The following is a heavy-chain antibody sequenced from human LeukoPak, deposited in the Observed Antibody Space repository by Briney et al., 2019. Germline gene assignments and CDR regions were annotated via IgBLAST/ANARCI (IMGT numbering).Heavy chain of an antibody. CDR2: IWDDGSDK. CDR1: GYTFSSHG. D-gene: IGHD2-21*01. Sequence: PGGSLRLSCAVSGYTFSSHGMHWVRQAPGKGLEWVAAIWDDGSDKYYADSVKGRFTISRDNSKNMLYLQMDSLRAEDTALYYCARLWGSVSGYFDYWGQGTLVTVSS. CDR3: ARLWGSVSGYFDY. V-gene: IGHV3-33*01. J-gene: IGHJ4*03.